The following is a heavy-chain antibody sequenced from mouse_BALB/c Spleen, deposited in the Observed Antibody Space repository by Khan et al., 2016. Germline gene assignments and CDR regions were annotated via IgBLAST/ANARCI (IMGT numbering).Heavy chain of an antibody. V-gene: IGHV9-3-1*01. CDR2: INTYSGES. Sequence: QVQLQQSGPELKKPGKTVKISCKASGYTFTNYGMNWVKQAPGKGLKWMGWINTYSGESTYADDFKGRFAFSLETSANTAYLQINNLKNEDTATYFCARYRYYYGRSRYFDVWGAGTTVTVSS. J-gene: IGHJ1*01. CDR1: GYTFTNYG. D-gene: IGHD1-1*01. CDR3: ARYRYYYGRSRYFDV.